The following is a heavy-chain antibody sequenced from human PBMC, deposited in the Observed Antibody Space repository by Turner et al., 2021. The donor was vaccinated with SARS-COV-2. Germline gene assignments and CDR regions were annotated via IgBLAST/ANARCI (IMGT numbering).Heavy chain of an antibody. D-gene: IGHD5-18*01. Sequence: EVQVVESGGGLVQPGGSVRLSCAVSGLTFSSYWMSWVRQAPGKGLEWVANIKQDESEKNYVDSVKGRLTICRDNAKNSLYRQLNSLRAEDTAVYYCATGGYSYHHWGQGTLVTVSS. CDR3: ATGGYSYHH. CDR2: IKQDESEK. J-gene: IGHJ4*02. V-gene: IGHV3-7*03. CDR1: GLTFSSYW.